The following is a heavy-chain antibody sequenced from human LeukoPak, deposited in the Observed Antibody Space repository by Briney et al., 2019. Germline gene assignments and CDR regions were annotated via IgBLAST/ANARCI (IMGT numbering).Heavy chain of an antibody. CDR3: TRDRGQWLVDY. CDR1: GSSISTSGYY. J-gene: IGHJ4*02. V-gene: IGHV4-39*07. CDR2: VDSSGNA. D-gene: IGHD6-19*01. Sequence: SETLSLTCTVSGSSISTSGYYWGWIRQPPGKGLEYFASVDSSGNAYYNPSLQSRVTISSDTSKNQFSLKLSSVTAADTAVYYCTRDRGQWLVDYWGQGTLVTVSS.